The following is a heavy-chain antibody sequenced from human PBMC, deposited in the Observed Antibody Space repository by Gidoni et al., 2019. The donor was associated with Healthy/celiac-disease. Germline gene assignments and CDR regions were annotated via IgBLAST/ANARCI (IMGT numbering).Heavy chain of an antibody. D-gene: IGHD3-10*01. V-gene: IGHV4-61*02. CDR3: ARDRSLRYGGSGSYTGFDP. CDR2: IYTSGST. CDR1: GGSISSGSYY. J-gene: IGHJ5*02. Sequence: QVQLQESGPGLVKPSQTLSLTCTVSGGSISSGSYYWSWIRQPAGKGLEWIGRIYTSGSTNYNPSLKSRVTISVDTSKNQFSLKLSSVTAADTAVYYCARDRSLRYGGSGSYTGFDPWGQGTLVTVSS.